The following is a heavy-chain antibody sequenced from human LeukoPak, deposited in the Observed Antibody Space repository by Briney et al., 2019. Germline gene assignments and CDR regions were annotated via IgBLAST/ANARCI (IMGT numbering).Heavy chain of an antibody. CDR2: ISWNSGSI. V-gene: IGHV3-9*01. J-gene: IGHJ3*02. CDR1: GFTFDDYA. CDR3: AKDCRGWFNAFDI. D-gene: IGHD6-19*01. Sequence: HTGGSLRLSCAASGFTFDDYAMHWVRQAPGKGLEWVSGISWNSGSIGYADSVKGRFTISRDNAKNSLYLQMNSLRAEDTALYYCAKDCRGWFNAFDIWGQGTMVTVSS.